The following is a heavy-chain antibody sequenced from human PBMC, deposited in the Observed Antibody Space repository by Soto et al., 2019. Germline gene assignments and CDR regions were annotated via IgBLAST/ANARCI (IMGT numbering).Heavy chain of an antibody. Sequence: GGSLRLSCAASGITFPRFALNWVRQAPGKGLEWVSGPSGSGDGTDYADSVKGRFTVSRDNFKNTLYLQMNRLRAEDTDIYYCAGLGYSSQDFWGQGTPVTVSS. CDR3: AGLGYSSQDF. J-gene: IGHJ4*02. D-gene: IGHD5-18*01. CDR2: PSGSGDGT. V-gene: IGHV3-23*01. CDR1: GITFPRFA.